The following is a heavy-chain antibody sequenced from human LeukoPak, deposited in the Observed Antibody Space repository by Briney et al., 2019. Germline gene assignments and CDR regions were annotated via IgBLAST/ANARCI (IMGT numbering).Heavy chain of an antibody. V-gene: IGHV3-66*01. CDR3: AKLGSGFLEWLPHFDY. J-gene: IGHJ4*02. Sequence: GGSLRLSCAASGFTVSSNYMSWVRQAPGKGLEWVSVIYSGGSTYYADSVKGRFTISRDNSKNTLYLQMNSLRAEDTAVYYCAKLGSGFLEWLPHFDYWGQGTLVTVSS. D-gene: IGHD3-3*01. CDR1: GFTVSSNY. CDR2: IYSGGST.